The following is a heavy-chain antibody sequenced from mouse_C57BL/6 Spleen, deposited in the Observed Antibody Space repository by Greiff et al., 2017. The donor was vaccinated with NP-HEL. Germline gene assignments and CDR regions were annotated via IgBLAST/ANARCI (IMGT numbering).Heavy chain of an antibody. D-gene: IGHD1-1*01. CDR3: ARSHYGSSPFAY. Sequence: EVKVEESGGGLVKPGGSLKLSCAASGFTFSDYGMHWVRQAPEKGLEWVAYISSGSSTIYYADTVKGRFTISRDNAKNTLFLQMTSLRSEDTAMYYCARSHYGSSPFAYWGQGTLVTVSA. V-gene: IGHV5-17*01. CDR2: ISSGSSTI. J-gene: IGHJ3*01. CDR1: GFTFSDYG.